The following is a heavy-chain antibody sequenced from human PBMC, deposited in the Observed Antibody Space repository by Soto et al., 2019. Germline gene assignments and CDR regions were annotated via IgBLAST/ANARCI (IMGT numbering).Heavy chain of an antibody. Sequence: PSETLSLTCAVSGDSINSGAYSWSWIRQPPGKGLEWIGYIYHSGSTYYNPSLKSRVTISVDRSKNQFSLKLNSVTAADTAVYYRARGGYSYGYAFDNWGQGALVTVSS. CDR2: IYHSGST. V-gene: IGHV4-30-2*01. CDR1: GDSINSGAYS. CDR3: ARGGYSYGYAFDN. J-gene: IGHJ4*02. D-gene: IGHD5-18*01.